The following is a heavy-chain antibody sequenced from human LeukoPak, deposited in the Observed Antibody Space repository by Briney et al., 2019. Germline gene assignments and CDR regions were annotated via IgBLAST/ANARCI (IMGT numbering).Heavy chain of an antibody. CDR1: GFTFSSYG. Sequence: PGRSLRLSCAASGFTFSSYGMHWVRQAPGKGLEWVAVIWYDGSNKYYADSVKGRFTISRDNSKNTLYLQMNSLRAEDTAVYYCARSALPPTVTTVGGGFDPWGQGTLVTVSS. J-gene: IGHJ5*02. CDR3: ARSALPPTVTTVGGGFDP. CDR2: IWYDGSNK. V-gene: IGHV3-33*01. D-gene: IGHD4-11*01.